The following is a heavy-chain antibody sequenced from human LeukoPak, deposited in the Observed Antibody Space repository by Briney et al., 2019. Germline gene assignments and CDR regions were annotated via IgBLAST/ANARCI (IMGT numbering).Heavy chain of an antibody. D-gene: IGHD3-9*01. CDR1: GGTFSSYA. V-gene: IGHV1-69*06. Sequence: GSSVKVSCKASGGTFSSYAISWVRQAPGQGLEWMGGIIPIFGTANYAQKFQGRVTITADKSTSTAYMELSSLRSGDTAVYYCAGSILTGYYTGRVDYYYYGMDVWGKGTTVTVSS. CDR2: IIPIFGTA. J-gene: IGHJ6*04. CDR3: AGSILTGYYTGRVDYYYYGMDV.